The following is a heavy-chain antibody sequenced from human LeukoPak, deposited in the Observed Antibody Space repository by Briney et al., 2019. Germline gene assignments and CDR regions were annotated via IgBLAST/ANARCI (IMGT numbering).Heavy chain of an antibody. J-gene: IGHJ4*02. CDR2: ISAYNGNT. D-gene: IGHD4-17*01. Sequence: ASVNASCKASGYTFTIYGISWVRQAPGQGLEWIGWISAYNGNTNYAQKLEGRVTMTTNTSASTAYMRLRSLRSDDTSVYYCARGGLRTPDDYWGQGTLVTVSS. V-gene: IGHV1-18*01. CDR3: ARGGLRTPDDY. CDR1: GYTFTIYG.